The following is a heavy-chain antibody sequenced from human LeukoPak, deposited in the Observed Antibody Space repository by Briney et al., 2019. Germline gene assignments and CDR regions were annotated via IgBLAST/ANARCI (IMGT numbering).Heavy chain of an antibody. J-gene: IGHJ6*02. Sequence: PGGSLRLSCAASGFSFSGYSMSWVRQAPGKGLEWVSSISSSGSYTYYADSVKGRFTISRDNAKNSVYLQMNSPRAEDTAVYHCASWMGVGSGSIIKNGMDVWGQGTMVTVSS. CDR3: ASWMGVGSGSIIKNGMDV. D-gene: IGHD3-10*01. CDR2: ISSSGSYT. CDR1: GFSFSGYS. V-gene: IGHV3-21*01.